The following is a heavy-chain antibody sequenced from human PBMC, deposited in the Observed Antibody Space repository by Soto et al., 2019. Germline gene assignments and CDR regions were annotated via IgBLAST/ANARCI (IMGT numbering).Heavy chain of an antibody. CDR3: ARDLSVATSGPVLLEIEY. V-gene: IGHV3-30-3*01. J-gene: IGHJ4*02. D-gene: IGHD2-15*01. CDR2: ISYDGSNK. Sequence: GGSLRLSCAASGCTFSSYAMHWVRQAPGKGLEWVAVISYDGSNKYYADSVKGRFTISRDNSKNTLYLQMNSLRAEDTAVYYCARDLSVATSGPVLLEIEYWGQGTLVTGSS. CDR1: GCTFSSYA.